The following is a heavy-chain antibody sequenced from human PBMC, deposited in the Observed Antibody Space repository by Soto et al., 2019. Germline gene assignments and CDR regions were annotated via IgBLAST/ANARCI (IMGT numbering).Heavy chain of an antibody. Sequence: QVQLQESGPGLVKPSQTLSLTCTVSGGSISSGGYYWSWIRQPPGKGLEWIGYIYYSGSTYYNPSLKSRVTISVDTSKNQFSLKLNSVTAADTAVYYCARSSTSANYFDYWGQGTLVTVSS. CDR1: GGSISSGGYY. J-gene: IGHJ4*02. V-gene: IGHV4-31*03. D-gene: IGHD2-2*01. CDR3: ARSSTSANYFDY. CDR2: IYYSGST.